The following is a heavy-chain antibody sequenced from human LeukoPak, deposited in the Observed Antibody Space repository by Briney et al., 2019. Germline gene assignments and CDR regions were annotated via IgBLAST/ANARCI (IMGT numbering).Heavy chain of an antibody. V-gene: IGHV1-2*02. CDR3: ARGRVTIFGVTPYYFDY. J-gene: IGHJ4*02. D-gene: IGHD3-3*01. Sequence: ASVKVSCKASGYTFTGYYMHWVRQAPGQGLEWMGWINPNSGGTNYAQKFQGRVTMTRGTSISTAYMELSRLRSDDTAVYYCARGRVTIFGVTPYYFDYWGQGTLVTVSS. CDR1: GYTFTGYY. CDR2: INPNSGGT.